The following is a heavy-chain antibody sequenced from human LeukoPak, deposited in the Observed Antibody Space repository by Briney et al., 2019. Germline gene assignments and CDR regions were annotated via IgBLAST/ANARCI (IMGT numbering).Heavy chain of an antibody. CDR2: IYHSGST. V-gene: IGHV4-39*01. Sequence: PSETLSLTCTVSGGSISSSSYYWGWIRQPPGKGLEWIGSIYHSGSTYYNPSLKSRVTISVDTSKNQFSLKLSSVTAADTAVYYCARQTVTLFDYWGQGTLVTVSS. CDR1: GGSISSSSYY. D-gene: IGHD4-17*01. CDR3: ARQTVTLFDY. J-gene: IGHJ4*02.